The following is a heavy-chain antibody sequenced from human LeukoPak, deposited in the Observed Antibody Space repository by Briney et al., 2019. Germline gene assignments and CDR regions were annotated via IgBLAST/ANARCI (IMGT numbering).Heavy chain of an antibody. CDR1: SGSISSDY. Sequence: RPSETLSLTCTVSSGSISSDYWSWIRQPPGKGLEWIGYIYYSGSTNYTPSLKSRVTISVDMSKNQFSLNLSSVTAADTAVYYCARGPSGGANNWFDLWGQGILVTVSS. CDR3: ARGPSGGANNWFDL. V-gene: IGHV4-59*01. D-gene: IGHD2-15*01. CDR2: IYYSGST. J-gene: IGHJ5*02.